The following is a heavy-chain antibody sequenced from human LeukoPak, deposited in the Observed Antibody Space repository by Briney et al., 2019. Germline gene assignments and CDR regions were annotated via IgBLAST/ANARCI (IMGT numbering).Heavy chain of an antibody. V-gene: IGHV3-23*01. CDR3: AKGLWDYYGSGIMYYTMDV. J-gene: IGHJ6*02. D-gene: IGHD3-10*01. CDR1: GXTFSNYV. Sequence: PGGSLRLSCAASGXTFSNYVMGWVRQAPGKGREWVSTISGSGGRTYYADSVKGRFTISRDNSKNTLYLQVNSLRAEDTAVYYCAKGLWDYYGSGIMYYTMDVWGQGTTVTVSS. CDR2: ISGSGGRT.